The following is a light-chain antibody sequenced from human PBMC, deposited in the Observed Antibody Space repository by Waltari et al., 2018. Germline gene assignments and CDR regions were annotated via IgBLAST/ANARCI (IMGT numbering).Light chain of an antibody. CDR2: GAS. V-gene: IGKV3-20*01. J-gene: IGKJ4*01. CDR3: QQYDGSVLT. CDR1: QTINNNF. Sequence: IVLTQSPDTLSLAPGQSTTPYCRASQTINNNFLVLYQQKPGQAPRLIIHGASSTATRFPDRFSGSGSGTDFTLTISSLEPEDFAVYYCQQYDGSVLTFGGGTKVEI.